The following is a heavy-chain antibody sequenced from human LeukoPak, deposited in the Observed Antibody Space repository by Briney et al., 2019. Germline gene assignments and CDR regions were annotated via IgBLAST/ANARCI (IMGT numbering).Heavy chain of an antibody. Sequence: GGSLRLSCAASGFTVSSNYMSWVRQAPGKGLEWVSVIYSGGSTYYADSVKGRFTISRDNSKNTLYLQMNSLRAEDTAVYYCAAGPYSSSWYPPLDYWGQGTLVTVSS. V-gene: IGHV3-53*01. J-gene: IGHJ4*02. CDR3: AAGPYSSSWYPPLDY. CDR2: IYSGGST. D-gene: IGHD6-13*01. CDR1: GFTVSSNY.